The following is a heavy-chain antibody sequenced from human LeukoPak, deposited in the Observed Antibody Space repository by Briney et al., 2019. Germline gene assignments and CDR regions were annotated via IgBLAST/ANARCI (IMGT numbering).Heavy chain of an antibody. CDR2: ISYDGSNK. Sequence: GGSLRLSCAASGFTFSGYGMHWVRQAPGKGLEWVAVISYDGSNKYYADSVKGRFTISRDNSKNTLYLQMNSLRAEDTAVYYCARNPYGDFSFDYWGQGTPVTVSS. CDR1: GFTFSGYG. D-gene: IGHD4-17*01. J-gene: IGHJ4*02. CDR3: ARNPYGDFSFDY. V-gene: IGHV3-30*03.